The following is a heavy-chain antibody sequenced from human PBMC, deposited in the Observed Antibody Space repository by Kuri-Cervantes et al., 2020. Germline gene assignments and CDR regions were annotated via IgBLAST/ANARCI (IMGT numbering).Heavy chain of an antibody. CDR1: GGSISSYY. D-gene: IGHD3-16*01. CDR2: IYYSGST. Sequence: SETLSLTCTVSGGSISSYYWSWIRQPPGKGLEWIGYIYYSGSTNYNPSLKSRVTISVDTSKNQFSLRVSSATAADTAVYYCARGLTDINQRSYYDSWAQGTLVTVSS. V-gene: IGHV4-59*12. CDR3: ARGLTDINQRSYYDS. J-gene: IGHJ4*02.